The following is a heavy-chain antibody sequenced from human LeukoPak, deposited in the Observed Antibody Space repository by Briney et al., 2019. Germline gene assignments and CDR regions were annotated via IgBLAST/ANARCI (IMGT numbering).Heavy chain of an antibody. CDR2: TYYRSKWYN. Sequence: SQTLSLTCAISGDSVSSNSAAWNWIRQSPSRGLEWLGRTYYRSKWYNDYAVSVKSRITINPDTSKNQFSLQLNSVTPEGTAVYYCARGVSSGKGVLWWFDPWGQGTLVTVSS. D-gene: IGHD3-22*01. CDR3: ARGVSSGKGVLWWFDP. J-gene: IGHJ5*02. CDR1: GDSVSSNSAA. V-gene: IGHV6-1*01.